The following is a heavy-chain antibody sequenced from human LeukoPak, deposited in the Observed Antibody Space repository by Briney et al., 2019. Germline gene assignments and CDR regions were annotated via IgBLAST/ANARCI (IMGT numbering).Heavy chain of an antibody. V-gene: IGHV4-39*01. J-gene: IGHJ4*02. CDR2: ISYGGST. CDR3: ARHPSGAARFLDY. D-gene: IGHD6-6*01. Sequence: PSETLSLTCTVSGDSISSSSYYWGWIRQPPGKALEWIASISYGGSTFYNPSLKSRVTISLDTSNRQFSLKMSSVTAADTAVYYCARHPSGAARFLDYWGQGTLVTVSS. CDR1: GDSISSSSYY.